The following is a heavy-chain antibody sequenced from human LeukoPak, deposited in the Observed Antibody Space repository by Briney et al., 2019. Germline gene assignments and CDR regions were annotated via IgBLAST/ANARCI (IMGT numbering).Heavy chain of an antibody. CDR1: GFTFSSYE. J-gene: IGHJ6*03. D-gene: IGHD5-12*01. CDR2: IRSSGSTI. CDR3: ARVGGFYYMDV. V-gene: IGHV3-48*03. Sequence: GGSLRLSCAASGFTFSSYEMNWVRQAPGKGLEWVSYIRSSGSTIYYADSVKGRFTISRDNAKNSLYLQMNSLRAEDTAVYYCARVGGFYYMDVWGKGTTVTVSS.